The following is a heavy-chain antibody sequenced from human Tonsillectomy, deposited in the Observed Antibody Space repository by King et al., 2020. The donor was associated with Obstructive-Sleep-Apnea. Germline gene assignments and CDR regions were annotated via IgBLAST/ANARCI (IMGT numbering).Heavy chain of an antibody. CDR1: GGSISSDFYY. CDR3: AREQVKHSLDY. V-gene: IGHV4-31*03. J-gene: IGHJ4*02. Sequence: QLQESGPGLVKPSQTLSLTCTVSGGSISSDFYYWTWIRQLPGKGLEWIRYVSYTGGTSCTPSLKSRVTISLDTSKNQFSLNLSSVTAADTAVYYCAREQVKHSLDYWGQGTLVAVSS. D-gene: IGHD2-21*01. CDR2: VSYTGGT.